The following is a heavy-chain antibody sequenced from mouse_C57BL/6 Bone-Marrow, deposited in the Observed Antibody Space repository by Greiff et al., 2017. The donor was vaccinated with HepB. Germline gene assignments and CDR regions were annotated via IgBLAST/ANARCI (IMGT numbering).Heavy chain of an antibody. D-gene: IGHD1-1*01. Sequence: EVKLLESGGGLVQPGGSLKLSCAASGIDFSRYWMSWVRRAPGKGLEWIGEINPDSSTINYAPSLKDKFIISRDNAKNTLYLQMSKVRSEDTALYYCARYYYGSSSYAMDYWGQGTSVTVSS. CDR1: GIDFSRYW. CDR3: ARYYYGSSSYAMDY. J-gene: IGHJ4*01. V-gene: IGHV4-1*01. CDR2: INPDSSTI.